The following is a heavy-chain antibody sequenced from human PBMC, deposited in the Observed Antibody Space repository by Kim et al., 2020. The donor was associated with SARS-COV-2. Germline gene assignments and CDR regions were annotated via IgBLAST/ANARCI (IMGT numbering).Heavy chain of an antibody. D-gene: IGHD3-10*01. Sequence: SETLSLTCTVSGGSISSYYWSWIRQPPGKGLEWIGYIYHSGSTNYNPSLKSRVTISVDTYNNQFSLKLSSVTAADTAVYYCARGTWFGDLGAFDYWGQGTLVTVSS. V-gene: IGHV4-59*01. J-gene: IGHJ4*02. CDR1: GGSISSYY. CDR3: ARGTWFGDLGAFDY. CDR2: IYHSGST.